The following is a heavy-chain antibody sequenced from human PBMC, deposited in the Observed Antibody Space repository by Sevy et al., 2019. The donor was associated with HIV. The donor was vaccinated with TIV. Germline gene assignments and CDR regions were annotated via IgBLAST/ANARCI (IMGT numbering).Heavy chain of an antibody. CDR3: ARELNRGQIVTIEY. J-gene: IGHJ4*02. CDR1: GFTFSNYV. CDR2: VTRSNT. Sequence: GGSLRLSCTASGFTFSNYVMAWVRQAAGTGLQWISSVTRSNTYYIDSVRGRFTISRDNSKNTLYLQMNSLSADDTAIYYCARELNRGQIVTIEYWGRGSLVTVSS. D-gene: IGHD3-16*02. V-gene: IGHV3-23*01.